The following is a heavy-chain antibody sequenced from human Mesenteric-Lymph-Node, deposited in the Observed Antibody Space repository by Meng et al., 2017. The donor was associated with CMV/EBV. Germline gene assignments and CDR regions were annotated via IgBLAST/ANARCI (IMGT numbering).Heavy chain of an antibody. CDR1: GYTFSNYG. Sequence: ASVKVSCKASGYTFSNYGITWVRQAPGQGLECIGWISGYNRNTICAPKVQGRISMTTDTSTNTTYLELRSLTSDDTAVYYCARDTGYYYDSTGYIDYWGQGTLVTVSS. J-gene: IGHJ4*02. V-gene: IGHV1-18*01. CDR3: ARDTGYYYDSTGYIDY. D-gene: IGHD3-22*01. CDR2: ISGYNRNT.